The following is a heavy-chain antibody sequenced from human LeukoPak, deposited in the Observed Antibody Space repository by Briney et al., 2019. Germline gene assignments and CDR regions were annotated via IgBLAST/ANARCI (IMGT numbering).Heavy chain of an antibody. CDR1: GFTLTPYH. D-gene: IGHD2-15*01. J-gene: IGHJ4*02. Sequence: GRSLRLSCAASGFTLTPYHIHWVRQAPGKGLEWVSDMSYDGTNIYYADSVKGRFIISRDNSENTVYLQQNDLRAADTAAYYCARGRVPSRILPHYFDYWGQGTLVTVSS. CDR2: MSYDGTNI. CDR3: ARGRVPSRILPHYFDY. V-gene: IGHV3-30*03.